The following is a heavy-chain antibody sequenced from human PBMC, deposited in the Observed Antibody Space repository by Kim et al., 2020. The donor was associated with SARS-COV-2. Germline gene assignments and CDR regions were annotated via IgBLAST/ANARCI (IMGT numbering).Heavy chain of an antibody. V-gene: IGHV4-31*02. J-gene: IGHJ4*02. Sequence: SLKSRVTISVATSKNQFSLKLSSVTAADTAVYYCARDRGGSSSWYKGFDYWGQGTLVTVSS. D-gene: IGHD6-13*01. CDR3: ARDRGGSSSWYKGFDY.